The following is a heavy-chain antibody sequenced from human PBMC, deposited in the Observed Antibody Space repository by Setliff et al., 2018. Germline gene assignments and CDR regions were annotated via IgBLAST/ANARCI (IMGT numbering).Heavy chain of an antibody. CDR2: IDWDDDK. Sequence: TLSLTCAVYGGSFSGYYWSWIRQPPGKALEWLARIDWDDDKYYSTSLKTRLTISKDTSKNQVVLTMTNMDPVDTATYYCARTYSSSLITTYYFDYWGQGTLVTVSS. V-gene: IGHV2-70*11. J-gene: IGHJ4*02. CDR1: GGSFSGYY. CDR3: ARTYSSSLITTYYFDY. D-gene: IGHD6-13*01.